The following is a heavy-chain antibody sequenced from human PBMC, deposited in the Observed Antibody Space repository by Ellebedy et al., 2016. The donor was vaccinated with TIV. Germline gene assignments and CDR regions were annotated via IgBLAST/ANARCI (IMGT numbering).Heavy chain of an antibody. V-gene: IGHV4-59*01. CDR3: AREGRYLGFFDP. CDR1: GGSISSYY. CDR2: IYYSGST. Sequence: MPGGSLRLSCTVSGGSISSYYWSWIRQPPGKGLEWIGYIYYSGSTNYNPSLKSRVTISVDTSKNQFSLKLSSVTAADTAVYYCAREGRYLGFFDPWGQGTLVTVSS. J-gene: IGHJ5*02. D-gene: IGHD3-9*01.